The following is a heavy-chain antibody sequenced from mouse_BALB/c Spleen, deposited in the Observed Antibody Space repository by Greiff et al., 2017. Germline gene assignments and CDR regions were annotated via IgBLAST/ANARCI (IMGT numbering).Heavy chain of an antibody. J-gene: IGHJ1*01. D-gene: IGHD2-3*01. CDR2: VYPGSGSI. CDR3: AGHPHYDGYPYWYFDV. CDR1: GYTFTEYI. V-gene: IGHV1-62-2*01. Sequence: QVQLQQSGAELVKPGASVKLSCKASGYTFTEYIIHWVKQRPGQGLEWIGWVYPGSGSIKYNEKFKDKATLTADKSSSTVYMELSRLTSEDSAVYFCAGHPHYDGYPYWYFDVWGAGTTVTVSS.